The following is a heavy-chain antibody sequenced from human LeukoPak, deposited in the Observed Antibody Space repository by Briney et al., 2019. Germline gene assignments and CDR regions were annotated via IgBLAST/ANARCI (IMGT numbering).Heavy chain of an antibody. CDR2: INQSASDK. Sequence: GGSLRLSCAASGFTFSRSWMYWVRQAPGKGLEWVAHINQSASDKNYVGSVRGRFTISRDNAKNSLYLQMNSLRAEDTAVYYCASGYNIDVWGKGTTVTVSS. CDR1: GFTFSRSW. V-gene: IGHV3-7*01. D-gene: IGHD5-12*01. J-gene: IGHJ6*03. CDR3: ASGYNIDV.